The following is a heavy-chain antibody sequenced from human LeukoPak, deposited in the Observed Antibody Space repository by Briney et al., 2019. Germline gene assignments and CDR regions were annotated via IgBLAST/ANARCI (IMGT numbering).Heavy chain of an antibody. J-gene: IGHJ4*02. CDR1: GGSISLYY. CDR3: ARLKDSYGWYLFDY. CDR2: IDYRGSA. V-gene: IGHV4-59*08. Sequence: PSETLSLTCTVSGGSISLYYWSWIRQPPGKGPEWIGSIDYRGSANYNPSLKSRVTISVDKSRNQFSLNLNSVTAADTAVYYGARLKDSYGWYLFDYWGQGTVVTVSS. D-gene: IGHD5-18*01.